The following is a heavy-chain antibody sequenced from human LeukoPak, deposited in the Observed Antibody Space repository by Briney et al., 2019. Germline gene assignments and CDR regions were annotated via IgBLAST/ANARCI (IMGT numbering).Heavy chain of an antibody. CDR3: ARDYLAVVAAVGYFDC. Sequence: LSGGSLRLSCAASGFTFSSYAMPWVRQAPGKGLEWVAVISYDGSNKYYADSVKGRFTISRDNSKNTLYLQMNSLRAEDTAVYYCARDYLAVVAAVGYFDCWGQGILVTVSS. CDR1: GFTFSSYA. J-gene: IGHJ4*02. CDR2: ISYDGSNK. V-gene: IGHV3-30-3*01. D-gene: IGHD2-15*01.